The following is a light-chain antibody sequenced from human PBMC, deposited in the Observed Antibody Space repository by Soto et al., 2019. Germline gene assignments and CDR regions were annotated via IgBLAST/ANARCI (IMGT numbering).Light chain of an antibody. CDR3: QHYHSVPLT. Sequence: DIVMTQSPDSLAVSLGERATINCKSSQSILSRSNNKNYLAWYQQKPGQPPKLLINWASTRESGVPDRFSGSGSGTDFTLTISSLQAEDVAVYCCQHYHSVPLTFGGGTKVEIK. CDR1: QSILSRSNNKNY. J-gene: IGKJ4*01. CDR2: WAS. V-gene: IGKV4-1*01.